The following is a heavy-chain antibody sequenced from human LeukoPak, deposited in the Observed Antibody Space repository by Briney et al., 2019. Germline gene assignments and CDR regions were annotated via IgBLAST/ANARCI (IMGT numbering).Heavy chain of an antibody. V-gene: IGHV4-39*01. CDR1: GGSISSSSYY. CDR2: IYYSGST. J-gene: IGHJ2*01. D-gene: IGHD4-17*01. CDR3: AGARDYGDYEYDTRLWNWYFDL. Sequence: PSETLSLTCTVSGGSISSSSYYWGWIRQPPGKGLEWIGSIYYSGSTYYNPSLKSRVTISVDTSKNQFSLKLSSVTAADTAVYYCAGARDYGDYEYDTRLWNWYFDLWGRGTLVTVSS.